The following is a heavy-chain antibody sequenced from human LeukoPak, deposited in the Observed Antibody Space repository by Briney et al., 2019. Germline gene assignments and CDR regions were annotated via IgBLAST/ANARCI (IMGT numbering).Heavy chain of an antibody. V-gene: IGHV4-4*07. CDR3: ARVGIYYDSSGYSWPHWFDP. D-gene: IGHD3-22*01. J-gene: IGHJ5*02. CDR2: IYTSGST. Sequence: PSETLSLTCTVSGGSISSYYWSWIRQPAGKGLEWIGRIYTSGSTNYNPSLKSRVTISIDTSKNQFSLKLSSVTAADTSVYYCARVGIYYDSSGYSWPHWFDPWGQGTLVTVSS. CDR1: GGSISSYY.